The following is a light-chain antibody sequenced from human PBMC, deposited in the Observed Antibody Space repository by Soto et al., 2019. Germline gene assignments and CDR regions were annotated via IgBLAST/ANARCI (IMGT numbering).Light chain of an antibody. J-gene: IGKJ1*01. Sequence: EVVMTQSPATLSVSPGERATLSCRASQSVNSNLAWYQQKPGQAPRLLIYGSSTRATGIPARFSGSGSGTEFTLTISSLQSEDFAVYYCQQYDSWPPRWTFGQGTKVEIK. CDR2: GSS. CDR3: QQYDSWPPRWT. CDR1: QSVNSN. V-gene: IGKV3-15*01.